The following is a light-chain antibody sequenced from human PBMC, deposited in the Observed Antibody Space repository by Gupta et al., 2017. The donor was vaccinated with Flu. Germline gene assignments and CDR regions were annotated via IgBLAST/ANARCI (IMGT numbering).Light chain of an antibody. CDR1: SSDVGGYNL. V-gene: IGLV2-23*02. Sequence: QSALTQPASVSGSPGQSITISCTGTSSDVGGYNLVSWYQQYPGKVPKLLIYEVHNRPSGVSDRFSGSKSGNTASLTISGLQSEDEADYYCCSYAVSRDRLLFGGGTKLTVL. CDR2: EVH. J-gene: IGLJ2*01. CDR3: CSYAVSRDRLL.